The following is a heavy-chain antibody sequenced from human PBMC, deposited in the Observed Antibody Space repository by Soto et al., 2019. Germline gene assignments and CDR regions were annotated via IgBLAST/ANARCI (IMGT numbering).Heavy chain of an antibody. CDR3: ARDAKAETFDY. CDR2: IVSDGSRT. CDR1: GFTFSRYW. V-gene: IGHV3-74*01. D-gene: IGHD2-15*01. J-gene: IGHJ4*02. Sequence: GGSLRLSCAGSGFTFSRYWMHWVRQVPGKGLVWVANIVSDGSRTTYADSVKGRFTISRDNAKNTLYLQMDSLRVEDTAVYYGARDAKAETFDYWGQGTLVTVSS.